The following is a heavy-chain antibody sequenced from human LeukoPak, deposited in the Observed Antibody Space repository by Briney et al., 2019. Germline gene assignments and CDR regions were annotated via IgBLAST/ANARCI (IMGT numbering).Heavy chain of an antibody. V-gene: IGHV4-39*01. CDR2: IYYSGST. CDR3: ARHTADHGALDAFDI. Sequence: SETLSLTCTVSGSSISSSSYYWGWIRQPPGKGLEWIGSIYYSGSTYYNPSLKSRVTISVDTSKNQFSLKLSSVTAADTAVYYCARHTADHGALDAFDIWGQGTMVTVSS. J-gene: IGHJ3*02. CDR1: GSSISSSSYY. D-gene: IGHD4-17*01.